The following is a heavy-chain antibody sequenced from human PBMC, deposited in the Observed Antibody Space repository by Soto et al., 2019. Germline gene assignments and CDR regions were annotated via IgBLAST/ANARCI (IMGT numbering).Heavy chain of an antibody. J-gene: IGHJ4*02. CDR1: SYTFTGYY. D-gene: IGHD1-26*01. CDR3: AGENSGSYDD. CDR2: INPNSGGT. Sequence: ASVKVSCKASSYTFTGYYMHWVRQAPVQGVEWMGWINPNSGGTNYAQKFQGWVTMTRDTSISTAYMELSRLRSDDTAVYYCAGENSGSYDDWGQGTLVTVSS. V-gene: IGHV1-2*04.